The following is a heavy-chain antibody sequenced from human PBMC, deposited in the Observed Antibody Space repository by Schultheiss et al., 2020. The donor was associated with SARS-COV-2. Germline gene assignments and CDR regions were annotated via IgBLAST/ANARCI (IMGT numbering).Heavy chain of an antibody. CDR1: GFTVSSNY. CDR3: ARDYYDSSGGAEYFQH. V-gene: IGHV3-53*01. Sequence: GGSLRLSCAASGFTVSSNYMSWVRQAPGKGLEWVSVIYSGGSTYYADSVKGRFTISRDNSKNTLYLQMNSLRAEDTAVYYCARDYYDSSGGAEYFQHWGQGTLVTVSS. J-gene: IGHJ1*01. CDR2: IYSGGST. D-gene: IGHD3-22*01.